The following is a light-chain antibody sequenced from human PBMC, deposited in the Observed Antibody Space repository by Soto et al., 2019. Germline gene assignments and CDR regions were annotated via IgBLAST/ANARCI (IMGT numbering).Light chain of an antibody. CDR2: GAS. J-gene: IGKJ5*01. Sequence: EVLLTQSPGTLSLSPGERATLSCRASQSVSSSYLAWYQQKPGQAPRLLIYGASSRATGIPDRFSGSGSGTDFTLTISRLEPEDFALYYCQQYGSSPPITFGQGTLLEVK. CDR1: QSVSSSY. CDR3: QQYGSSPPIT. V-gene: IGKV3-20*01.